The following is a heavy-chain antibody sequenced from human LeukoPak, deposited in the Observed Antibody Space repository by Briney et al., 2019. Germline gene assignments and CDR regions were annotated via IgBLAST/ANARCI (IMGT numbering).Heavy chain of an antibody. D-gene: IGHD1-26*01. CDR1: GGSISSDY. J-gene: IGHJ5*02. CDR3: ARGKSGSSKSYWFDP. V-gene: IGHV4-59*08. CDR2: IYYSGSP. Sequence: SETLSLTCTVSGGSISSDYWSWIRQPPGKGLEWIGYIYYSGSPTYNPSLKSRVTISLDTSKNQFSLKLSSVTAADTAVYYCARGKSGSSKSYWFDPWGQGTLVTVSS.